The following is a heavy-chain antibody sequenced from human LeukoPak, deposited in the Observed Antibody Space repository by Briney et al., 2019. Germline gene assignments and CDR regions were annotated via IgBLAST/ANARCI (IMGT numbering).Heavy chain of an antibody. V-gene: IGHV1-2*06. CDR3: ARDLYDILTGYYNRYYYYYMDV. CDR2: TNPNSGGT. D-gene: IGHD3-9*01. J-gene: IGHJ6*03. Sequence: ASVKVSCKASGYTFTGYYMHWVRQAPGQGLEWMGRTNPNSGGTNYAQKFQGRVTMTRDTSISTAYMELSRLRSDDTAVYYCARDLYDILTGYYNRYYYYYMDVWGKGTTVTVSS. CDR1: GYTFTGYY.